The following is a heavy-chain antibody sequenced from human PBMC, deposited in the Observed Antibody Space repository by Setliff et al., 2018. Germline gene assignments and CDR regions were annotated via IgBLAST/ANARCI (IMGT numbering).Heavy chain of an antibody. CDR3: VRGKKLITMVRGVILGGRYYYYMDV. D-gene: IGHD3-10*01. CDR2: MNPNSDNT. V-gene: IGHV1-8*02. Sequence: ASVKVSCKASGFTFTNYDINWVRQATGQGLEWMGWMNPNSDNTGYAQKFQGRVTMTRNTSISTAYMELSSLRSEDTAVYFCVRGKKLITMVRGVILGGRYYYYMDVWGKGTTVTVS. CDR1: GFTFTNYD. J-gene: IGHJ6*03.